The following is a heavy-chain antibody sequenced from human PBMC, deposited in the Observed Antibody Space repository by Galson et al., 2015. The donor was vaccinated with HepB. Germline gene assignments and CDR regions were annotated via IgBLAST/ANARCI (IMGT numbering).Heavy chain of an antibody. CDR1: GYTFTSYG. CDR3: ARGVAVSGSHFFDY. V-gene: IGHV1-18*01. D-gene: IGHD6-19*01. CDR2: INAYNGKT. Sequence: SVKVSCKASGYTFTSYGISWVRQAPGQGLEWMGWINAYNGKTNYVQKLQGRVTMTTDTSTSTAYMELRSLRSDDTAVYYCARGVAVSGSHFFDYWGQGTLVTVSS. J-gene: IGHJ4*02.